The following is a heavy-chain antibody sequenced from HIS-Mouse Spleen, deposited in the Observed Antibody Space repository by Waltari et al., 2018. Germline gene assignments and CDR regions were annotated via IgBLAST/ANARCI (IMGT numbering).Heavy chain of an antibody. CDR2: IKQDGSEK. V-gene: IGHV3-7*01. CDR1: GFTLINYW. CDR3: ARERRGPGWFDP. D-gene: IGHD5-12*01. Sequence: EVQLVESGGGLVHPGGSLSLTRAASGFTLINYWMSWVRQAPGKGLEWVANIKQDGSEKYYVDSVKGRFTISRDNAKNSLYLQMNSLRAEDTAVYYCARERRGPGWFDPWGQGTLVTVSS. J-gene: IGHJ5*02.